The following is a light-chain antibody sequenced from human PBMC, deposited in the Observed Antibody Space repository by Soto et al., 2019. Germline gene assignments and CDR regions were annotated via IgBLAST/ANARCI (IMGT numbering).Light chain of an antibody. J-gene: IGLJ1*01. CDR3: CSYAGSDTYV. CDR2: DVS. CDR1: SSDVGGYHY. V-gene: IGLV2-11*01. Sequence: QSVLTQPRSVSGSPGQSVTISCTGTSSDVGGYHYVSWYQQHPGKAPKLMIYDVSKRPSGVPDRFSGSKSGNTASLTISGLQAEDEADYYCCSYAGSDTYVFGTGTKLTVL.